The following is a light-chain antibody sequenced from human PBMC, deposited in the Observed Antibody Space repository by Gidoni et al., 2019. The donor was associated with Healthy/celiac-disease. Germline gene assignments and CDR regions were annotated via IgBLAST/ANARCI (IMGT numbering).Light chain of an antibody. CDR1: QSLLHSNGYNY. J-gene: IGKJ4*01. CDR2: LGS. V-gene: IGKV2-28*01. Sequence: TVMTQSPLSLPVTPGEPASISCRSSQSLLHSNGYNYLDWYLQKPGQSPQLLIYLGSNRAPGVPDRFSGSGSGTDITLKISRVGAEDVGVYYCMQALQTPSFGGGTKVEIK. CDR3: MQALQTPS.